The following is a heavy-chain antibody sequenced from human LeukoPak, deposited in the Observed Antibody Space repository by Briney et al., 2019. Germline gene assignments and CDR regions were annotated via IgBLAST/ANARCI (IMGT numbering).Heavy chain of an antibody. D-gene: IGHD1-26*01. J-gene: IGHJ4*02. CDR1: GFTFSSYA. Sequence: GGSLRLSCAASGFTFSSYAVSWVRQTPGKGLEWVSAVSGSGAATYYADSVKGRFTISRDNSKNTLYLQMNSLRAEDTAVYYCAKDRALSGWEPYFDYWGQGTLVTVSS. CDR3: AKDRALSGWEPYFDY. V-gene: IGHV3-23*01. CDR2: VSGSGAAT.